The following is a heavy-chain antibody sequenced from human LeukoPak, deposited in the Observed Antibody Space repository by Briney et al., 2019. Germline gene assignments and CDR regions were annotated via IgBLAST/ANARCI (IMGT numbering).Heavy chain of an antibody. CDR1: GFTFSSYE. D-gene: IGHD1-7*01. CDR2: INTDGTTT. CDR3: VRSLGTDDF. J-gene: IGHJ4*02. Sequence: GGSLRLSCAASGFTFSSYEMNWVRQAPGKGLVGVSRINTDGTTTTYADSVKGRFTISRDNAKNTGYLQMSSLRADDTALYYCVRSLGTDDFWGQGTLVTVSS. V-gene: IGHV3-74*03.